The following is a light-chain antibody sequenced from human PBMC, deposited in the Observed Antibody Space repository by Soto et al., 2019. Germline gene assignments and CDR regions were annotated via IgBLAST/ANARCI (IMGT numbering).Light chain of an antibody. CDR3: QQYGNSPVT. CDR1: QSVSAY. J-gene: IGKJ1*01. CDR2: DAS. V-gene: IGKV3-20*01. Sequence: PGERATLSCRASQSVSAYLAWYQQKPGQAPRLLISDASSRATGIPDRFSGSGSGTDFTLTISRLEPEDFAVYYCQQYGNSPVTFGQGTKVDI.